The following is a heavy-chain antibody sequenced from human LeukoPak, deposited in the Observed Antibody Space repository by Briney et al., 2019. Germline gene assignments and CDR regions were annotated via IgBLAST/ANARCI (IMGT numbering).Heavy chain of an antibody. Sequence: SVKVSCKASGGTFSSYAISWVRQAPGQGLEWMGRIIPILGIANYAQKFRGRVTITGDKSTSTAYMELSSLRSEDTAVYYCAREGSGLFCDYWGQGTLVTVSS. D-gene: IGHD3-22*01. CDR3: AREGSGLFCDY. V-gene: IGHV1-69*04. CDR2: IIPILGIA. CDR1: GGTFSSYA. J-gene: IGHJ4*02.